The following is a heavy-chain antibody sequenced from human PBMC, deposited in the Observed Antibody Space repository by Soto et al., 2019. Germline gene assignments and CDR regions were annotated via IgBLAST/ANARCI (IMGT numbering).Heavy chain of an antibody. D-gene: IGHD3-9*01. V-gene: IGHV3-11*05. Sequence: QVQLVESGGGLVKPGGSLRLSCAASGFTFSDYYMSWIRQAPGKGLEWVSYIGRSGSYTNYADSVKGRFTISRDNAKNSLHLQMNSLRAEDTAVYYCARDADILTGSDAFDIGGQGTMVTVSS. CDR3: ARDADILTGSDAFDI. CDR1: GFTFSDYY. CDR2: IGRSGSYT. J-gene: IGHJ3*02.